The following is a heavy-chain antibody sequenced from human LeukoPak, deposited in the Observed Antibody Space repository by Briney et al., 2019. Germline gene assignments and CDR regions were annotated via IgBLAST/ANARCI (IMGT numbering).Heavy chain of an antibody. J-gene: IGHJ2*01. CDR3: AKDWTGTKPFDL. V-gene: IGHV3-23*01. D-gene: IGHD3/OR15-3a*01. CDR1: GFTFSSFA. Sequence: AGGSLRLSCAASGFTFSSFAMSWVRQAPGKGLEWVSSISGSGGNTYYADSVKGRFTISRDNSQNTLYLQMNSLRAEDTAVYYCAKDWTGTKPFDLWGRGTLVTVSS. CDR2: ISGSGGNT.